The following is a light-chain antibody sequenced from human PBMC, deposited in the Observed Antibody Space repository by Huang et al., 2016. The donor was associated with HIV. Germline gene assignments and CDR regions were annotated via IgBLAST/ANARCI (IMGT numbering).Light chain of an antibody. CDR1: HSVRNNY. J-gene: IGKJ2*01. V-gene: IGKV3D-20*01. CDR2: DAP. Sequence: IVLTHSPATLSLCPGERATLTCGASHSVRNNYQAWYQQKPGLAPRLIIYDAPVRATGIPDRFGGRGSGTDFTLTISRLDPEDFAMYYCQQYSTSSYTFGQGTKVDI. CDR3: QQYSTSSYT.